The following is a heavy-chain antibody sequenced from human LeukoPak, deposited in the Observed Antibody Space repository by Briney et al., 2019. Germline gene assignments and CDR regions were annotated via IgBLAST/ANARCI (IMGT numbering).Heavy chain of an antibody. Sequence: GGSLRLSCVVSGFTVSSYWMHWVRQAPGKGLVWVSRISSDGSSTSSADSVKGRFTISRDNAKNTLYLQMNSLRAEDTAVYYCARGPPYYDSSGYYYGGTAFDIWGQGTMVTVSS. CDR3: ARGPPYYDSSGYYYGGTAFDI. D-gene: IGHD3-22*01. CDR1: GFTVSSYW. V-gene: IGHV3-74*01. J-gene: IGHJ3*02. CDR2: ISSDGSST.